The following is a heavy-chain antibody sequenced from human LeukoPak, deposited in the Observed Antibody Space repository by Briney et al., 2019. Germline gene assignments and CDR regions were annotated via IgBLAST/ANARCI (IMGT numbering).Heavy chain of an antibody. Sequence: ASVKVSCKASGYTFTSYGISWVRQAPGQGLEWIGWTSAYNGNTNYAQKLQGRVTMTTDTSTSTAYMELRSLRSDDTAVYYCARDSFAARYGMDVWGQGTTVTVSS. CDR1: GYTFTSYG. V-gene: IGHV1-18*01. CDR2: TSAYNGNT. D-gene: IGHD6-25*01. CDR3: ARDSFAARYGMDV. J-gene: IGHJ6*02.